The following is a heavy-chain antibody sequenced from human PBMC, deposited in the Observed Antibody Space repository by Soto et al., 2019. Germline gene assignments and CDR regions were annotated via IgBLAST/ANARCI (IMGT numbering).Heavy chain of an antibody. CDR2: IIPIFGTA. J-gene: IGHJ4*02. CDR3: ARGGSDYYDSSGSPTFDY. V-gene: IGHV1-69*01. D-gene: IGHD3-22*01. Sequence: QVQLVQSGAEVKKPGSSVKVSCKASGGTFGSYAISWVRQAPGQGLEWMGGIIPIFGTANYAQKFQGRVTITADESTSTAYMELSSLRSEDTAVYYCARGGSDYYDSSGSPTFDYWGQGTLVTVSS. CDR1: GGTFGSYA.